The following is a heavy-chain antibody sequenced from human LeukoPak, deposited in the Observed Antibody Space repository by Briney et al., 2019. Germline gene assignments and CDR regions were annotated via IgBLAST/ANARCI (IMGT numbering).Heavy chain of an antibody. CDR3: ASYSFPNTFDY. Sequence: GGSLRLSCAASGFTLSSYWMSWVRQAPGKGLEWVANIKEDGGEKYYVDSVKGRFAISRDNAKNSLYLQMNSLRAEDTAVYYCASYSFPNTFDYWGQGTLVTVSS. D-gene: IGHD2-15*01. V-gene: IGHV3-7*01. CDR2: IKEDGGEK. J-gene: IGHJ4*02. CDR1: GFTLSSYW.